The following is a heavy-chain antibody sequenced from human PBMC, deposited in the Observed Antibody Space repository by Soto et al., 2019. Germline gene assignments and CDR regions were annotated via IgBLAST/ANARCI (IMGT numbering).Heavy chain of an antibody. CDR3: ARGLSWSPYFES. V-gene: IGHV4-59*11. D-gene: IGHD3-3*01. Sequence: LSLTCTVSGASISTQSWNWIRQAPGKGLEWIGYLYYSGTTNYNPSLKSRVTISADTSKNQVSLKLTSVTAADTAVYFCARGLSWSPYFESWGQGILVTVSS. CDR2: LYYSGTT. CDR1: GASISTQS. J-gene: IGHJ4*02.